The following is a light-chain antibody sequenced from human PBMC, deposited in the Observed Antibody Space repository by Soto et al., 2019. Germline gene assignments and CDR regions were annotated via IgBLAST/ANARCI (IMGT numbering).Light chain of an antibody. CDR1: QSVSSSY. CDR3: QQYDSSPRT. V-gene: IGKV3-20*01. CDR2: GVS. J-gene: IGKJ1*01. Sequence: ELVLTQSPATLSLSPGERATLSCRASQSVSSSYLAWYQQKPGQAPRLLIYGVSSRATGIPDRFSGSGSGTDFALTISRLEPEDFAVYYCQQYDSSPRTFGQGTKVDIK.